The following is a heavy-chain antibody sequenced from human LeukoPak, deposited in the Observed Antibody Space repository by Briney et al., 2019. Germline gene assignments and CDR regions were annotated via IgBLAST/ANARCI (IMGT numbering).Heavy chain of an antibody. Sequence: GGSLRLSCAASGFTFSSYAMSWVRQAPGKWLEWVSAISGGGGSTYYADSVKGRFTISRDNSKNTLYLQMNSLRAEDTAVYYCAKTEGFGSSFDYWGQGTLVTVSS. J-gene: IGHJ4*02. CDR2: ISGGGGST. D-gene: IGHD6-13*01. V-gene: IGHV3-23*01. CDR3: AKTEGFGSSFDY. CDR1: GFTFSSYA.